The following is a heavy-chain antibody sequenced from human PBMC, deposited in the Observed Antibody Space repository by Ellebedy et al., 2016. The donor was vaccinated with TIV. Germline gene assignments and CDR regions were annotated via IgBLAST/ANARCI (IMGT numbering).Heavy chain of an antibody. D-gene: IGHD3-22*01. CDR1: GFTFSDYY. V-gene: IGHV3-11*01. CDR2: MSSSGTTI. Sequence: GGSLRLXCAASGFTFSDYYMSWIRQAPGKGLEWVSYMSSSGTTIDYADSVKGRFTISRDNAKNSLYLQMDSLRAEDTAVYYCARDLGYDSSANYHWYFDLWGRGTLVTVSS. CDR3: ARDLGYDSSANYHWYFDL. J-gene: IGHJ2*01.